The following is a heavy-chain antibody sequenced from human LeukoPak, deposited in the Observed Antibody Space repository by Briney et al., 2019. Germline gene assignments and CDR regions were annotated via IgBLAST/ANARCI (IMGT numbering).Heavy chain of an antibody. CDR3: AKDLGIWFFDC. J-gene: IGHJ4*02. CDR1: GFTFPNSA. D-gene: IGHD1-14*01. V-gene: IGHV3-23*01. Sequence: PGGSLRLSCAASGFTFPNSAMSWVRQAPGKGLEWVSSLNPGGGSTYYADSVKGRFTISRDNSQNTLYLQMSSLRGEDTAAYYCAKDLGIWFFDCWGQGTLVTVSS. CDR2: LNPGGGST.